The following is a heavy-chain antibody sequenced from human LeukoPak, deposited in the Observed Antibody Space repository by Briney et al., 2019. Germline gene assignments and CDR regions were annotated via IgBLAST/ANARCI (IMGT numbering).Heavy chain of an antibody. Sequence: SQTLSLTCAISGDSVSSNNAGWSWIRQSPTRGLEWLGRIYYRSKWFIDYADSVKSRITINPDTSKNQFSLQLNSVTPEDTAVYYCARGGGLIDFWGQGTLVTISS. V-gene: IGHV6-1*01. CDR1: GDSVSSNNAG. CDR3: ARGGGLIDF. CDR2: IYYRSKWFI. J-gene: IGHJ4*02. D-gene: IGHD2-15*01.